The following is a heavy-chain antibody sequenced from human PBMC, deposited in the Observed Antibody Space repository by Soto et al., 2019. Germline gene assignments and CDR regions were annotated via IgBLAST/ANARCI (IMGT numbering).Heavy chain of an antibody. CDR3: AREREGSGFDP. V-gene: IGHV1-18*01. J-gene: IGHJ5*02. CDR2: ISAYNGNT. CDR1: GYTFASYG. Sequence: GASVKVSCKASGYTFASYGISWVRQAPGQGLEWMGWISAYNGNTNYAQKLQGRVTMTTDTSTSTAYMELSSLRSEDTAVYYCAREREGSGFDPWGQGTLVTVSS. D-gene: IGHD1-26*01.